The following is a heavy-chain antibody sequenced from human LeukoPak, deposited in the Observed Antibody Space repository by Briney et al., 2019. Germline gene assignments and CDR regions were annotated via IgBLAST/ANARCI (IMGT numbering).Heavy chain of an antibody. Sequence: SETLSLTCAVYGGSFSGYYWSWIRQPPGKGLERIGEINHSGSTNYNPSLKSRVTISVDTSKNHLSLSLNSVTTADTAVYYCAASLWFGIYPDYWGQGSLVTVSS. CDR1: GGSFSGYY. D-gene: IGHD3-10*01. V-gene: IGHV4-34*01. CDR2: INHSGST. CDR3: AASLWFGIYPDY. J-gene: IGHJ4*02.